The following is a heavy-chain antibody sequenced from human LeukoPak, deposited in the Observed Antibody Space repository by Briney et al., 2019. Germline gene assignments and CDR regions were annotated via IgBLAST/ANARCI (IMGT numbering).Heavy chain of an antibody. Sequence: ASVKVSCKASGYTFTSYAMHWVRQAPGQRLEWMGWINAGNGNTKYSQKFQGRVTITRDTSASTAYMELSSLRSEDTAVYYCARDLSVWVTANPGYWGQGTLVTVSS. CDR2: INAGNGNT. J-gene: IGHJ4*02. CDR3: ARDLSVWVTANPGY. CDR1: GYTFTSYA. V-gene: IGHV1-3*01. D-gene: IGHD2-21*02.